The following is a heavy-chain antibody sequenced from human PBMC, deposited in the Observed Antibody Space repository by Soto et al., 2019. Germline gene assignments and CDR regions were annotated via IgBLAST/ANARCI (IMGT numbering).Heavy chain of an antibody. Sequence: SLRLSCVVSGFTFDDNAMHWVRQAPEKGLEWVSGINWKSDIGYADSVKGRFTISRDNAENSLYLQMNSLRAEDTAWYYCARDTIRRPTPWGQGTLVTVSS. V-gene: IGHV3-9*01. CDR3: ARDTIRRPTP. CDR1: GFTFDDNA. J-gene: IGHJ5*02. D-gene: IGHD4-17*01. CDR2: INWKSDI.